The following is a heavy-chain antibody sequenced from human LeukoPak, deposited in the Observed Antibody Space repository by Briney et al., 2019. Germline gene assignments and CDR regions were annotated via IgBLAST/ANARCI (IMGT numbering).Heavy chain of an antibody. CDR2: IYYSGST. Sequence: SETLSLTCTVSGGSISSYYWSWIRQPPGKGLEWIGYIYYSGSTNYNPSLKSRVTISVDTSKNQFSLKLSSVTAADTAVYYWARAGNYYGFWDYWGQGTLVTVSS. CDR3: ARAGNYYGFWDY. V-gene: IGHV4-59*01. CDR1: GGSISSYY. D-gene: IGHD3-10*01. J-gene: IGHJ4*02.